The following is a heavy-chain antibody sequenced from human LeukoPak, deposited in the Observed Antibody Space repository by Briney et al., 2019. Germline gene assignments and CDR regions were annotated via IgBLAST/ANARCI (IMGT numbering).Heavy chain of an antibody. D-gene: IGHD6-19*01. CDR1: GYTFISYG. Sequence: ASVKVSCKAFGYTFISYGISWVRQAPGQGLEWLGWISAYNGNTNYAQKVQGRVTMTTDTSTSTAYMELRSLRSDDTAVYYCARAHGAVAGTGAFDIWGQGTMVTVSS. J-gene: IGHJ3*02. CDR2: ISAYNGNT. V-gene: IGHV1-18*01. CDR3: ARAHGAVAGTGAFDI.